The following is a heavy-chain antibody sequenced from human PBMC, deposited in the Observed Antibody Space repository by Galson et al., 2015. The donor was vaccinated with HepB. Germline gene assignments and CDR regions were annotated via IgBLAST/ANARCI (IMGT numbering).Heavy chain of an antibody. J-gene: IGHJ4*02. CDR1: GFTFSNAW. D-gene: IGHD2-2*01. Sequence: SLRLSCAASGFTFSNAWMNWVRQAPGKGLEWVGRIKSKTDGGTTDYAAPVKGRLTISRDDSKNTLYLQMNSLKAEDTAVYYCTTDRDCSSTSCRDYWGQGTLVTVSS. CDR3: TTDRDCSSTSCRDY. CDR2: IKSKTDGGTT. V-gene: IGHV3-15*07.